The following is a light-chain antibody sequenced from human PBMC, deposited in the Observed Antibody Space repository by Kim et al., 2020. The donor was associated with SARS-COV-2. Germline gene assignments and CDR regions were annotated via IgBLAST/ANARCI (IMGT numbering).Light chain of an antibody. CDR1: QSISSY. J-gene: IGKJ3*01. V-gene: IGKV3-11*01. CDR3: QQRSNWPLT. Sequence: LPPGGRATLSYRASQSISSYLAWYRQKPGQAPRLLIYDASNRATGIPARFSGGGSGTDFTLAISSLEPEDFAVYYCQQRSNWPLTFGPGTKVDIK. CDR2: DAS.